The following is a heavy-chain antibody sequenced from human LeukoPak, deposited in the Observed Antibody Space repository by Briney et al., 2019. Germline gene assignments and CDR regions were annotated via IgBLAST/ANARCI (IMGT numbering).Heavy chain of an antibody. Sequence: PSETLSLTCNVSGGSISSSSYYWGWLRQPPGKGLDWIGSIYYSGATNYNPSLKSRVTISVDTSKNLFSLRLSSLTASDTAVYYCARGSSFPNRMSWFDSWGQGTLVTVSS. CDR2: IYYSGAT. D-gene: IGHD3-10*01. V-gene: IGHV4-39*07. CDR1: GGSISSSSYY. CDR3: ARGSSFPNRMSWFDS. J-gene: IGHJ5*01.